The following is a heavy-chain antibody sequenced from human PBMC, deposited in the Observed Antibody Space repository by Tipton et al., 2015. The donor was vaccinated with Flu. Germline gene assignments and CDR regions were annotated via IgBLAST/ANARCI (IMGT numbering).Heavy chain of an antibody. D-gene: IGHD6-6*01. J-gene: IGHJ4*02. CDR1: GGFISTYY. CDR3: ARDPWAVPYYFDY. Sequence: TLSLTCTVSGGFISTYYWSWIRQPPGKGLEWIGTIYYSGSTYYNPSLKSRVTISVDTSKNQFSLKVSSVTAADTAIYYCARDPWAVPYYFDYWGQGTLITVSS. V-gene: IGHV4-59*12. CDR2: IYYSGST.